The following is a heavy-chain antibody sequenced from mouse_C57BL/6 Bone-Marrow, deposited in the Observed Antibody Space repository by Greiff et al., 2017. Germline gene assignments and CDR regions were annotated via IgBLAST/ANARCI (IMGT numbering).Heavy chain of an antibody. CDR1: GYSFTGYY. J-gene: IGHJ3*01. CDR3: ARGIFAY. CDR2: INPSTGGT. V-gene: IGHV1-42*01. Sequence: VQLKQSGPELVKPGASVKISCKASGYSFTGYYMNWVKQSPEKSLEWIGEINPSTGGTTYNQKFKAKATLTVDKSSSTAYMQLKSLTSEDSAVXYCARGIFAYWGQGTLVTVSA.